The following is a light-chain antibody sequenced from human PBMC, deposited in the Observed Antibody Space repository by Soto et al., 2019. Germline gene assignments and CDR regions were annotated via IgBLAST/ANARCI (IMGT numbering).Light chain of an antibody. Sequence: EIVLTQSPATLSLSPGERATLSCRASQSVSSYLAWYQQKPGQAPRLLIYDASNRATGIPARFSGSGSGTDFTLTISSLDSDDFAVYYCQQRSNWPLPFGQGTRLEIK. J-gene: IGKJ5*01. CDR2: DAS. CDR1: QSVSSY. CDR3: QQRSNWPLP. V-gene: IGKV3-11*01.